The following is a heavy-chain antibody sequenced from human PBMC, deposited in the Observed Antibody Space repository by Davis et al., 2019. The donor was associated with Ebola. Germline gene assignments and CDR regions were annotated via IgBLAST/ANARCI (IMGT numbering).Heavy chain of an antibody. D-gene: IGHD6-13*01. Sequence: PGGSLRLSCAASGFTFSSYWMTWVRKAPGKGLEWVANIKHDGSERYYVDSVKGRFTISRDNAKNSVYLQMNSLRAEDTAVYYCAREREQQRVHYYYGLDVWGLGTTVTVSS. CDR3: AREREQQRVHYYYGLDV. V-gene: IGHV3-7*01. CDR2: IKHDGSER. J-gene: IGHJ6*02. CDR1: GFTFSSYW.